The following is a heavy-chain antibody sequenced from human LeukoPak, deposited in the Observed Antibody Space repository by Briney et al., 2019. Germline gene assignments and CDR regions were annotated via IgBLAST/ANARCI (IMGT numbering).Heavy chain of an antibody. V-gene: IGHV3-7*01. CDR3: ARVLGYSYGSDFDY. D-gene: IGHD5-18*01. CDR1: GFTFSSYW. Sequence: GGSLRLSCAASGFTFSSYWMSWVRQAPGKGLEWVANIKQDGSEKYYVDSVKGRFTISRDNAKNSLYLQMNSLRAGDTAVYYCARVLGYSYGSDFDYWGQGTLVTVSS. J-gene: IGHJ4*02. CDR2: IKQDGSEK.